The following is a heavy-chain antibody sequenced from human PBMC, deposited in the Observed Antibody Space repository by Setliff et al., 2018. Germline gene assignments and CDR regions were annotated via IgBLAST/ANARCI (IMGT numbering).Heavy chain of an antibody. CDR1: GFTFSAYG. J-gene: IGHJ3*02. D-gene: IGHD6-13*01. Sequence: PGESLKISCAASGFTFSAYGMHWVRQAPGKGLEWVAVVSYDGSNKWYADSVKGRFTISRDNSKNTLYLQLNSLRPEDTAVYYCVKEGIAATGTAFDIWGQGTMVTVSS. CDR3: VKEGIAATGTAFDI. CDR2: VSYDGSNK. V-gene: IGHV3-30*18.